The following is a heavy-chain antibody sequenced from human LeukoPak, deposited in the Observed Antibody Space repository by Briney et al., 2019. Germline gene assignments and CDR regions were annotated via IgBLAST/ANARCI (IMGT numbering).Heavy chain of an antibody. CDR2: ISYDGTSI. J-gene: IGHJ4*02. CDR1: GLNFSDYG. CDR3: TLYFYDSSGLVRDY. Sequence: GGSVRLSCAASGLNFSDYGLHWVRQAPGKGLEWVAGISYDGTSIHYTDSVRGRFTISRDNSQNMLYLQMKSLRAEDTAMYYSTLYFYDSSGLVRDYWGQGTLVTVSS. D-gene: IGHD3-22*01. V-gene: IGHV3-30*04.